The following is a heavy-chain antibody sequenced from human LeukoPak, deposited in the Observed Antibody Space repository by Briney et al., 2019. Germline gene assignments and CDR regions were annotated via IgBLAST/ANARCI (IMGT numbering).Heavy chain of an antibody. J-gene: IGHJ5*02. Sequence: GVSLRLSCAASGFTFSSYAMSWVRQAPGKGLEWFSAINGSGGSTYYADSVKGRFTISRDNSKNTLYLQMNSLRAEDTAVYYCAKEAVRGNYNWFDPWGQGTLVTVSS. CDR2: INGSGGST. V-gene: IGHV3-23*01. D-gene: IGHD3-10*01. CDR1: GFTFSSYA. CDR3: AKEAVRGNYNWFDP.